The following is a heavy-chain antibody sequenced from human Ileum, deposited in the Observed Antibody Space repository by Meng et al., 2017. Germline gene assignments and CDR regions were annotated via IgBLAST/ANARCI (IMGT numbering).Heavy chain of an antibody. D-gene: IGHD1-26*01. CDR3: ARDPYSGGPGDY. J-gene: IGHJ4*02. Sequence: VHLLWADSGWVNPSGTLALACSVSGGSIGATNGCYGVRQPPGKGLEWLGEIHYTAGTNHHPSLKSRVTMSVDKAKTQFSLILTSVTAADTAVYYCARDPYSGGPGDYWGQGTLVTVSS. CDR1: GGSIGATNG. V-gene: IGHV4-4*02. CDR2: IHYTAGT.